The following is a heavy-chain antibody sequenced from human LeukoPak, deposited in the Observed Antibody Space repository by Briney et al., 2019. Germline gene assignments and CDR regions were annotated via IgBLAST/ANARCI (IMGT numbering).Heavy chain of an antibody. J-gene: IGHJ4*02. D-gene: IGHD3-9*01. CDR3: AREGHYDILTGYYSYDY. V-gene: IGHV3-66*01. Sequence: GGSLRLSCAASGFTVGSNYMSWVRQAPGKGLEWVSVIYSGGSTYYADSVKGRFTISRDNSKNTLYLQMNSLRAEDTAVYYCAREGHYDILTGYYSYDYWGQGTLVTVSS. CDR2: IYSGGST. CDR1: GFTVGSNY.